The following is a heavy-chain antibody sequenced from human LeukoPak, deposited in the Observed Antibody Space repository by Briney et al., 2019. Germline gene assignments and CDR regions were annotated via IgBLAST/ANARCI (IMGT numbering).Heavy chain of an antibody. D-gene: IGHD3-10*01. CDR1: GFTFSSYA. J-gene: IGHJ3*02. CDR2: ISGSGGST. Sequence: GGSLRLSCAASGFTFSSYAMSWVRQAPGKGLEWVSGISGSGGSTYYADSVKGRFTISRDNSKNTLYLQMNSLRAEDTAVYYCTRRTIPQRVWFGGNDAFDIWGQGTMVTVSS. CDR3: TRRTIPQRVWFGGNDAFDI. V-gene: IGHV3-23*01.